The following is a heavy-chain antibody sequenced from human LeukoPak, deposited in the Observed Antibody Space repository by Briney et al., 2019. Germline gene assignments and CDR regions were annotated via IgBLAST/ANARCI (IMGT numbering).Heavy chain of an antibody. D-gene: IGHD3-10*01. Sequence: PGGSLRLSCAASGFTVSSYAMSWVRQAPGKGLEWVSAISGSGGSTYYADSVKGRFTISRDNSKNTLYLQMNSLRAEDTAVYYCAKIGYGSGSYGLAYYLDYWGQGTLVTVSS. V-gene: IGHV3-23*01. CDR3: AKIGYGSGSYGLAYYLDY. CDR2: ISGSGGST. J-gene: IGHJ4*02. CDR1: GFTVSSYA.